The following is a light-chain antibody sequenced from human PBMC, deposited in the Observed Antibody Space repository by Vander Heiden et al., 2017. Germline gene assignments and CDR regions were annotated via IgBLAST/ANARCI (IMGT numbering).Light chain of an antibody. V-gene: IGLV1-47*01. CDR1: SSNIGSNY. CDR2: RNN. J-gene: IGLJ2*01. CDR3: AAWDDSLSGVV. Sequence: PGQRVTISCSGSSSNIGSNYVYWYQQLPGTAPKLLIYRNNQRPSGVPDRFSGSKSGTSASLAISGLRSEDEADYYCAAWDDSLSGVVFGGGTKLTVL.